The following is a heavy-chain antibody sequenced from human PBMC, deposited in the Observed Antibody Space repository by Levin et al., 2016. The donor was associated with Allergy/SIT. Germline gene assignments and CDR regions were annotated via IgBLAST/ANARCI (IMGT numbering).Heavy chain of an antibody. CDR2: ISGSGGST. Sequence: GESLKISCATSGFTFSDHYMDWVRQAPGKGLEWVSGISGSGGSTFYRDFVKGRFTISRDNSKTTLYLQMNSLRTEDTAVYYCAKFSRIVATITVPHYWGQGTLVTVSS. CDR3: AKFSRIVATITVPHY. D-gene: IGHD5-12*01. CDR1: GFTFSDHY. J-gene: IGHJ4*02. V-gene: IGHV3-23*01.